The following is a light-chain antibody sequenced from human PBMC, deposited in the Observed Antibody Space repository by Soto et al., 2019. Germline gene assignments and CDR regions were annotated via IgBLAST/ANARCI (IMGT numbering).Light chain of an antibody. V-gene: IGKV1-8*01. CDR1: QGISSY. J-gene: IGKJ1*01. CDR2: AES. CDR3: QQYYSYPPT. Sequence: AIRMTQSPSSFSASTGDRVTITCRASQGISSYLAWYQQKPGKAPKLLIYAESTVQSGVPSRFSGSGSGTDFTLTISCLQSEDFATYYCQQYYSYPPTLGQGTKVEIK.